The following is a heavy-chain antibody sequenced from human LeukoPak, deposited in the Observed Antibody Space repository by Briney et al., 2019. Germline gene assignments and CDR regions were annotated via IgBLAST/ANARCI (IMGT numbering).Heavy chain of an antibody. D-gene: IGHD3-10*01. CDR1: GFTFSSYG. CDR3: AREAYRAFDY. V-gene: IGHV3-33*01. J-gene: IGHJ4*02. Sequence: PGGSLRLSCAASGFTFSSYGMHWVRQASGKGLEWVAVIWYDGSNKYYADSVKGRFTISRGNSKNTLYLQMNSLRAEDTAVYYCAREAYRAFDYWGQGTLVTVSS. CDR2: IWYDGSNK.